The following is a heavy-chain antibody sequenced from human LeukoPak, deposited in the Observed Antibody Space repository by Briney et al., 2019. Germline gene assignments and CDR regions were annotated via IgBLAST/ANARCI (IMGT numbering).Heavy chain of an antibody. D-gene: IGHD6-19*01. Sequence: SQTLSLTCAISGDSVSSNSAAWNWIRQSPSRGLEWLGRTYYRSKWYNDYAVSVKSRITINPDTSKNQFSLQLNSVTPEDTAVYYCARDKGWDSSGWYWTESWFDPWGQGTLVTVSS. J-gene: IGHJ5*02. CDR3: ARDKGWDSSGWYWTESWFDP. CDR1: GDSVSSNSAA. V-gene: IGHV6-1*01. CDR2: TYYRSKWYN.